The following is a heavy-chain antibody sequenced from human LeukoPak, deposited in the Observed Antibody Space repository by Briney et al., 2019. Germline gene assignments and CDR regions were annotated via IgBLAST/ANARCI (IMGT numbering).Heavy chain of an antibody. Sequence: SETLSLTCIVSGDSISNYYWTWIRQPAGKGLEWIGRIYSSGSISYNPSLEGRVTMSIDTSNNQFSLRLTSVTAADTAIYYCVRERGYYDSSGYFRYWGQGTLVTVSS. CDR3: VRERGYYDSSGYFRY. CDR1: GDSISNYY. V-gene: IGHV4-4*07. CDR2: IYSSGSI. D-gene: IGHD3-22*01. J-gene: IGHJ4*02.